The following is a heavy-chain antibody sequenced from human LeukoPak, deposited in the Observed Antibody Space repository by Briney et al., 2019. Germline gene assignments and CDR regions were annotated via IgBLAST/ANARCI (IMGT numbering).Heavy chain of an antibody. CDR3: TADFMFTHGGLIAVGY. J-gene: IGHJ4*02. CDR2: IKSNGDGRTT. D-gene: IGHD3-16*02. V-gene: IGHV3-15*01. Sequence: GGSLRFSCAASGFTFANAWMSWVRQAPGKGLEWIAHIKSNGDGRTTDYGAAAKGRVTTSRDDAKNTLHLQMDSLKTEDTAVYYCTADFMFTHGGLIAVGYWGQGTLVTVSS. CDR1: GFTFANAW.